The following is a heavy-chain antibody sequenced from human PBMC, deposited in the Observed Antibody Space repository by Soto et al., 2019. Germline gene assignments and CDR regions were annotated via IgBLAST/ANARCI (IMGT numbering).Heavy chain of an antibody. CDR3: AKLVGPAARRSSMDV. CDR1: GGTFTSYA. Sequence: QVQLVQSGAEVTKPGSSVKVSCKASGGTFTSYAVSWVRQAPGQGLEWMGVSIPIFGTANYARKFQGRVTITADKSTSTAYMELSSLRSEDTAVYYCAKLVGPAARRSSMDVWGQGTTVTVSS. V-gene: IGHV1-69*06. J-gene: IGHJ6*02. D-gene: IGHD2-2*01. CDR2: SIPIFGTA.